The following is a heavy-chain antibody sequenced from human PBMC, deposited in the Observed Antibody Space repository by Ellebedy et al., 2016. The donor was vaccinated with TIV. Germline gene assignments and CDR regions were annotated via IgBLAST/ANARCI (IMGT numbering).Heavy chain of an antibody. V-gene: IGHV1-8*01. CDR1: GYPFTAYD. CDR2: MNPNSGNT. CDR3: ARGRCHGDNCYSSYFYH. J-gene: IGHJ1*01. Sequence: ASVKVSCXASGYPFTAYDINWVRQVTGQGLEWMGWMNPNSGNTGYAQKFQGRVTMTKNTSARTAYMELNSLRSEDTAVYYCARGRCHGDNCYSSYFYHWGQGTLVTVSS. D-gene: IGHD2-15*01.